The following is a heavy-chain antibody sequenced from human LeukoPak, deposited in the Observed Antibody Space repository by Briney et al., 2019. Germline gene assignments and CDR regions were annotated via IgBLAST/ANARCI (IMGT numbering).Heavy chain of an antibody. Sequence: PSETQFLTCTVSGGSISSYYWSWIRQPPGKGLEWIGYIYYSGNTNYNPSLKSRVTISVDTSKNQFSLKLSSVTAADTAVYYCARTHSYYDSSGYYYVGLYYFDYWGQGTLVTVSS. V-gene: IGHV4-59*08. CDR2: IYYSGNT. D-gene: IGHD3-22*01. J-gene: IGHJ4*02. CDR1: GGSISSYY. CDR3: ARTHSYYDSSGYYYVGLYYFDY.